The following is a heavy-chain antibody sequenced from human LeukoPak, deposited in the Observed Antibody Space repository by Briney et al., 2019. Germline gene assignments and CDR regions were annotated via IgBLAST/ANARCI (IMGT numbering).Heavy chain of an antibody. Sequence: MTSETLSLTCTVSGGSISSSSYYWGWIRQPPGKGLEWIGSIYYSGSTYYNPSLKSRVTISVDTSKNQFSLKLSSVTAADTAVYYCARHGWLHFKGLDYWGQGILVTVSS. CDR3: ARHGWLHFKGLDY. D-gene: IGHD5-24*01. J-gene: IGHJ4*02. V-gene: IGHV4-39*01. CDR1: GGSISSSSYY. CDR2: IYYSGST.